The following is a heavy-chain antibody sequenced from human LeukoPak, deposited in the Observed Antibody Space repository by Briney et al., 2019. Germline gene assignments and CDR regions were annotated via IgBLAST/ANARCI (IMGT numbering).Heavy chain of an antibody. CDR2: MNPNSGNT. CDR3: NYGSGSYYHVGDPEGAFDI. CDR1: GYTFTSYD. Sequence: ASVKVSCKASGYTFTSYDINWVRQATGQGLEWMGWMNPNSGNTGYAPKFQGRVTMTRNTSISTAYMELSSLRSEDTAVYYCNYGSGSYYHVGDPEGAFDIWGQGTMVTVSS. J-gene: IGHJ3*02. D-gene: IGHD3-10*01. V-gene: IGHV1-8*01.